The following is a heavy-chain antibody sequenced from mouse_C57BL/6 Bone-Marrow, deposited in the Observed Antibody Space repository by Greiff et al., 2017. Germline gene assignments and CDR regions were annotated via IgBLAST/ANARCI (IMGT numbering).Heavy chain of an antibody. V-gene: IGHV1-81*01. D-gene: IGHD1-1*01. CDR2: IYPRSGNT. CDR3: ARSPLTTVGRGVYAMDY. J-gene: IGHJ4*01. Sequence: VKLMESGAELARPGASVKLSCKASGYTFTSYGISWVKQRTGQGLEWIGEIYPRSGNTYYNEKFKGKATLTADKSSSTAYMELRSLTSEDSAVYFCARSPLTTVGRGVYAMDYWGKGTSVTVAS. CDR1: GYTFTSYG.